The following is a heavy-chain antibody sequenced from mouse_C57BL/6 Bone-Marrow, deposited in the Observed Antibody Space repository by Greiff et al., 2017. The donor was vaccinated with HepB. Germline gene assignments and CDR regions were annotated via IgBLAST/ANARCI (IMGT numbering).Heavy chain of an antibody. D-gene: IGHD1-1*01. Sequence: VQLQQSGPGLVAPSQSLSITCTVSGFSLTSYGVHWVRQPPGKGLEWLVVIWSDGSTNYNSALKSRLSISKDNAKSQVFLKMNRLQTDDTAMYYCARHRSDYYGSGYAMDYWGQGTSVTVSS. J-gene: IGHJ4*01. CDR3: ARHRSDYYGSGYAMDY. CDR1: GFSLTSYG. CDR2: IWSDGST. V-gene: IGHV2-6-1*01.